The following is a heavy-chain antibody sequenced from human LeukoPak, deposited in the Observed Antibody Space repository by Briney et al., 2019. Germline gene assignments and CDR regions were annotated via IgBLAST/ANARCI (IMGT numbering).Heavy chain of an antibody. Sequence: PGGSLRLSCAASGFSVSNNYMRWVRQAPGKGLEWVANIKQDGSERYYVDSVKGRFTISRDNAKNSLYLQMNSLRAVDTAVYYCARGPSGGNGFSYWGLGTLVTVSS. CDR3: ARGPSGGNGFSY. CDR2: IKQDGSER. CDR1: GFSVSNNY. J-gene: IGHJ4*02. V-gene: IGHV3-7*04. D-gene: IGHD2-15*01.